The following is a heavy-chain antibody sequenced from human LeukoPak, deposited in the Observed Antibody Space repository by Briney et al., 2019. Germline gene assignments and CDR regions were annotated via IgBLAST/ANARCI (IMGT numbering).Heavy chain of an antibody. CDR2: IKSKTDGGTT. J-gene: IGHJ4*02. V-gene: IGHV3-15*01. Sequence: GGSLRLSCAASGFTFSNAWMSWVRQAPGKGLEWVGRIKSKTDGGTTDYAAPVKGRFTISRDDSKNTLYLQMNSLKTEDTAVYYCAKYFFGRPDLDYWGQGTLVTVSS. D-gene: IGHD2/OR15-2a*01. CDR3: AKYFFGRPDLDY. CDR1: GFTFSNAW.